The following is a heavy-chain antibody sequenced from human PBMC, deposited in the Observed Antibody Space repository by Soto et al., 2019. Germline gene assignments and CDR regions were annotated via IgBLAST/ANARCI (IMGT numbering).Heavy chain of an antibody. CDR3: AKATTNGGWFNPFDS. Sequence: GGSLRLSCAAPGFSFVNCAMNWVRQAPGKGLEWVSGLSGSGTSTYYADSVKGRFTISRDNSRDTLFLQMNSLTADDTAVYYCAKATTNGGWFNPFDSWGQGALVTVSS. CDR1: GFSFVNCA. D-gene: IGHD6-19*01. V-gene: IGHV3-23*01. CDR2: LSGSGTST. J-gene: IGHJ4*02.